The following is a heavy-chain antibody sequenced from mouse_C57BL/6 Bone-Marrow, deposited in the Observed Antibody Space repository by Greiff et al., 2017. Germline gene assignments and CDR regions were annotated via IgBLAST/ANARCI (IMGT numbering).Heavy chain of an antibody. CDR3: ARPGRGGYFDV. V-gene: IGHV1-26*01. Sequence: EVQLQQSGPELVKPGASVKISCKASGYTFTDYYMNWVKQSHGKSLEWIGDINPNNGGTSYNQKFKGKATLTVDKSSSTAYMELRSLTSEDSAVYYCARPGRGGYFDVWGTGTTVTVSS. J-gene: IGHJ1*03. D-gene: IGHD3-3*01. CDR2: INPNNGGT. CDR1: GYTFTDYY.